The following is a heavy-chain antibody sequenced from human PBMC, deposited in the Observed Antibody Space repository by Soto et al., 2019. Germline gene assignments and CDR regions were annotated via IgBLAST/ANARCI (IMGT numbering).Heavy chain of an antibody. CDR2: ISAHTGSS. D-gene: IGHD3-22*01. Sequence: VSLNGSRKSSGYPNSRARMSWVRQTNGQGLEWMGWISAHTGSSEYAQRLQGTVTMTTDRSTSTAYMELRSLRSGGTAVYYCARTFFYQGSDSRGYSFDALDFWGPGTVVAV. CDR1: GYPNSRAR. J-gene: IGHJ3*01. V-gene: IGHV1-18*01. CDR3: ARTFFYQGSDSRGYSFDALDF.